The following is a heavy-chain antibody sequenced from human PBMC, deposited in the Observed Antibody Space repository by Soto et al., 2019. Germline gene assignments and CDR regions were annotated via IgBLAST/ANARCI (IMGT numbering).Heavy chain of an antibody. Sequence: QFQLVQAGAEVKKPGASVKVSCKASGYTFTSYGISWVRQAPGQGLEWMGWISAYNGNTNYAQKLQGRVTMTTDTSTRTGYIELRSLRTDDTAVYYCAREGEIVVVPAGIVYDYDGMDDWGQGTTVTVSS. CDR1: GYTFTSYG. D-gene: IGHD2-2*01. CDR3: AREGEIVVVPAGIVYDYDGMDD. J-gene: IGHJ6*02. V-gene: IGHV1-18*01. CDR2: ISAYNGNT.